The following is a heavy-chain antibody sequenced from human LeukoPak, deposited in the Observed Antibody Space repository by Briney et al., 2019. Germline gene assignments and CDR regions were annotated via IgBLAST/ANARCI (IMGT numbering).Heavy chain of an antibody. CDR3: AREGRDGYNYRGSWFDP. Sequence: SETLSLTCTVSGYSISSGYYWGWIRQPPGKGLEWIGSIYHSGSTYYNPSLKSRVTISVDTSKNQFSLKLSSVTAADTAVYYCAREGRDGYNYRGSWFDPWGQGTLVTVSS. CDR1: GYSISSGYY. J-gene: IGHJ5*02. D-gene: IGHD5-24*01. CDR2: IYHSGST. V-gene: IGHV4-38-2*02.